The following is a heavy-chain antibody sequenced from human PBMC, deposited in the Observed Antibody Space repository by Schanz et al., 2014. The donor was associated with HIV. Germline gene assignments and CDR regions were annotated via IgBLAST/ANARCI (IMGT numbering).Heavy chain of an antibody. V-gene: IGHV1-69*01. CDR1: GGTLSNYG. J-gene: IGHJ4*02. Sequence: QVQLVQSGAEVKKPGSSVKVSCKASGGTLSNYGISWVRQAPGQGLEWMGGIIRIFGSANYAPKFQDKVTITADESTSTAYLELRSLRPEDTAMFFCARYLGGDDGDFYFDYWGQGTLVTVSS. CDR3: ARYLGGDDGDFYFDY. CDR2: IIRIFGSA. D-gene: IGHD4-17*01.